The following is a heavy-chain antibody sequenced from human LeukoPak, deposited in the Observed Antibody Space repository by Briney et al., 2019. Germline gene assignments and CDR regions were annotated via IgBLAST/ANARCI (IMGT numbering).Heavy chain of an antibody. Sequence: ASVKVSCKASGYTFTGYYMHWVRQAPGQGLEWMGRINPNSGGTNYAQKFQGRVTMTRDTSISTAYMELSRLRSDDTAVYYCAREINRRWELSWDYWGQGTLVTVSS. CDR2: INPNSGGT. CDR1: GYTFTGYY. CDR3: AREINRRWELSWDY. J-gene: IGHJ4*02. D-gene: IGHD3-16*02. V-gene: IGHV1-2*06.